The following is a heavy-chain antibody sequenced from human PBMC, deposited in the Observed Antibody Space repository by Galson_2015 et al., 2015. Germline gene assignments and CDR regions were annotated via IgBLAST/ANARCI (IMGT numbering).Heavy chain of an antibody. J-gene: IGHJ4*02. V-gene: IGHV5-51*01. D-gene: IGHD1-26*01. CDR2: IYPGDTVDT. CDR1: GYMLTSYW. CDR3: ARPFYTGAYSISY. Sequence: QSGAEVKKPGESLKISCKASGYMLTSYWIAWVRQMPGKGLEWMGIIYPGDTVDTRYSPSFQGHVTISADKSITTAYLQWSSLKASDTAMYYCARPFYTGAYSISYWGRGTLVTVSS.